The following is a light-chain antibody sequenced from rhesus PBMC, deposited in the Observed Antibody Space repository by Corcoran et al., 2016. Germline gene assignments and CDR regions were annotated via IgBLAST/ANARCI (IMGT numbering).Light chain of an antibody. CDR3: QQHNSYPRT. CDR1: QGISSY. Sequence: DIQMTQSPSSLSASVGDRVTITCRASQGISSYLAWYQQKPGKAPKLLIYAASTLQRGVPSRFSGSGAVTDFTLTSSSLQPEDFATYYCQQHNSYPRTFGQGTKVEIK. V-gene: IGKV1-25*01. J-gene: IGKJ1*01. CDR2: AAS.